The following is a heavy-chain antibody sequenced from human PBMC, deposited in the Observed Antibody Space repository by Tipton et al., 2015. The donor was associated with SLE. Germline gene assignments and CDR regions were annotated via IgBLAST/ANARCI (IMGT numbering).Heavy chain of an antibody. Sequence: TLSLTCTVSGVSITSGGYYWTWIRQHPGKALEWIGYVYYSGSTYYNPSLKSRVIMSVDTSKNQFSLNLSSVTAADTAVYYCARISDFDYWSGRSGWFDPWGQGIQVTVSS. V-gene: IGHV4-31*03. D-gene: IGHD3-3*01. J-gene: IGHJ5*02. CDR1: GVSITSGGYY. CDR2: VYYSGST. CDR3: ARISDFDYWSGRSGWFDP.